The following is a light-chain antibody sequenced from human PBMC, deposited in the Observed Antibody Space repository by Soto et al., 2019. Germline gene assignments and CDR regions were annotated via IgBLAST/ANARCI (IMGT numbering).Light chain of an antibody. V-gene: IGKV3-15*01. Sequence: EIVMTQSPATLSVSPGXRATLSCRASQSVSSNLAWYQQKPGQAPRLLIYDASTRASGIPARFSGSGSGTEFTLTISRLQSEDFALYYCHQYNHWPPGTFCQGTKVDIK. CDR3: HQYNHWPPGT. CDR2: DAS. CDR1: QSVSSN. J-gene: IGKJ2*01.